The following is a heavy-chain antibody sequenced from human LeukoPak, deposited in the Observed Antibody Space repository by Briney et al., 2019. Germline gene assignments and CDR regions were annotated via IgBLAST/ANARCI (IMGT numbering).Heavy chain of an antibody. Sequence: PGGSLRLSCAASGFTFDDYAMHWVRQAPGKGLEWVSSISSSSSYIYYADSVKGRFTISRDNAKNSLYLQMNSLRAEDTAVYYCARAGYGSGSYYSPLYAFDIWGQGTMVTVSS. CDR2: ISSSSSYI. D-gene: IGHD3-10*01. CDR3: ARAGYGSGSYYSPLYAFDI. V-gene: IGHV3-21*01. J-gene: IGHJ3*02. CDR1: GFTFDDYA.